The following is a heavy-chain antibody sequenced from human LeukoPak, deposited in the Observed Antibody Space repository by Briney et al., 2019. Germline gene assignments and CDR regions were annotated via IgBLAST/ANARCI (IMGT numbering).Heavy chain of an antibody. J-gene: IGHJ4*02. CDR3: AKDLAYGDYGTPWDYFDY. D-gene: IGHD4-17*01. Sequence: PGGSLRLSCAASGFTFSSYAMSWVRQAAGKGLEWVSAFSGSCGSTYYADSVKGRFTISRDNSKNTLYLQMNSLRAEDTAVYYCAKDLAYGDYGTPWDYFDYWGQGTLVTVSS. V-gene: IGHV3-23*01. CDR1: GFTFSSYA. CDR2: FSGSCGST.